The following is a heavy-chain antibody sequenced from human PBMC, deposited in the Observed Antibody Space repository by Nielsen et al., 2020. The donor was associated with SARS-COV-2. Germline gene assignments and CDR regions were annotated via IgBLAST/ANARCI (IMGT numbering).Heavy chain of an antibody. CDR2: IRMSDGAT. V-gene: IGHV3-48*02. CDR1: GFALRAYG. CDR3: AKEIEVCYHYMDV. D-gene: IGHD3-22*01. J-gene: IGHJ6*03. Sequence: GESLKISCTASGFALRAYGMDWVRQVPGRGLEWLAHIRMSDGATQYADSVRGRFTISRDNAKNSLYLQMNSLRDEDTAVYFCAKEIEVCYHYMDVWGKGTTVTVSS.